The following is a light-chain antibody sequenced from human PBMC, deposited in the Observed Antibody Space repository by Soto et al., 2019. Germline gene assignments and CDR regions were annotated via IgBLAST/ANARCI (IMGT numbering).Light chain of an antibody. J-gene: IGKJ1*01. V-gene: IGKV3-20*01. CDR2: GAS. CDR1: QSVSFSY. Sequence: EILLTQSPGTLSLSPGERATLSCWASQSVSFSYLAWYQQKPGQAPRLLIYGASSRAAGVPNRFSGSGSGTDFTLTISRLEPEDFATYYCQQSYSTPLTFGQGTKVEIK. CDR3: QQSYSTPLT.